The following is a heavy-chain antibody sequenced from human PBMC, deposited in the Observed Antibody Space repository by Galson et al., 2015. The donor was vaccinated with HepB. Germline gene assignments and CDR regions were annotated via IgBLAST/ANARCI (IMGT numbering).Heavy chain of an antibody. D-gene: IGHD3-10*01. J-gene: IGHJ4*02. CDR2: IYHSGST. CDR1: GYSISSGYY. Sequence: ETLSLTCAVSGYSISSGYYWGWIRQPPGKGLEWIGSIYHSGSTYYNPSLKSRVTISVDTSKNQFSLKLSSVTAADTAVYYCARDSTVRGLFLYWGQGTLVTVSS. CDR3: ARDSTVRGLFLY. V-gene: IGHV4-38-2*02.